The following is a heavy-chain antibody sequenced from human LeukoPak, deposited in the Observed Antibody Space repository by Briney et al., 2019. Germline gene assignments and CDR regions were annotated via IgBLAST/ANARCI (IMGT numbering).Heavy chain of an antibody. CDR3: ATGPRSAFDI. CDR2: VKSKTHGETT. Sequence: AASAFTFFDAWMSWVRQAQGKGLEWVGHVKSKTHGETTDYGAPVKGRFTISRDDSKNTVYLQMNSLKIEDTAMYFCATGPRSAFDIWGQETMVTVSS. CDR1: AFTFFDAW. V-gene: IGHV3-15*01. J-gene: IGHJ3*02.